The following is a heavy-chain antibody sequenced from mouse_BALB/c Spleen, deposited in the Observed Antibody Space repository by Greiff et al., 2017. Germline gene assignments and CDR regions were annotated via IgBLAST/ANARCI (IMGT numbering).Heavy chain of an antibody. J-gene: IGHJ3*01. CDR1: GFTFSSYG. Sequence: EVQLQESGGGLVQPGGSLKLSCAASGFTFSSYGMSWVRQTPDKRLELVATINSNGGSTYYPDSVKGRFTISRDNAKNTLYLQMSSLKSEDTAMYYCARDLDGTYWGQGTLVTVSA. D-gene: IGHD2-1*01. CDR2: INSNGGST. V-gene: IGHV5-6-3*01. CDR3: ARDLDGTY.